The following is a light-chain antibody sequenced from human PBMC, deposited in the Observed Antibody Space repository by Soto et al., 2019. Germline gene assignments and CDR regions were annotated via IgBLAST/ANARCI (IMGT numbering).Light chain of an antibody. CDR2: DVT. CDR1: SSDIGAYDS. Sequence: QSVLTQPASVSGSPGQSITISCTGSSSDIGAYDSVSWYQQRPVKAPKLMIFDVTNRPSGVSDRFSGSKSGNTASLTISGLQTEDEADYYCSSYTSSSTPYVFGTGTKLTVL. J-gene: IGLJ1*01. CDR3: SSYTSSSTPYV. V-gene: IGLV2-14*01.